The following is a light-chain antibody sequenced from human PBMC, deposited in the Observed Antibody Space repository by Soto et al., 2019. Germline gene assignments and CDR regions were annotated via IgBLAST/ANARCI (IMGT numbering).Light chain of an antibody. Sequence: EIVLTQSPGTLSLSPGERATLSCRASQSVSSSYLAWYQQKPGQAPRLLIYGASSRATGILDRFSGSGSGTVFTLTISRLEPEDFAVYYCQQYGSSPDTFGQGTKLEIK. J-gene: IGKJ2*01. CDR2: GAS. CDR3: QQYGSSPDT. V-gene: IGKV3-20*01. CDR1: QSVSSSY.